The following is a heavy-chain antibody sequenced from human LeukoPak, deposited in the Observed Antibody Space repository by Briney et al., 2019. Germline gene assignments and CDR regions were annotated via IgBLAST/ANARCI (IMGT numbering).Heavy chain of an antibody. J-gene: IGHJ6*03. CDR3: ARSELGYNYYYMDV. Sequence: GGSLRLSCAASGFTFSSYNMNWVRQAPGKGLEWVSSIGSSSSYIYYADSVKGRFTISRDNAKKSLYLQMNSLRAEDTAVYYCARSELGYNYYYMDVWGKGTTVTISS. D-gene: IGHD3-10*01. CDR1: GFTFSSYN. V-gene: IGHV3-21*01. CDR2: IGSSSSYI.